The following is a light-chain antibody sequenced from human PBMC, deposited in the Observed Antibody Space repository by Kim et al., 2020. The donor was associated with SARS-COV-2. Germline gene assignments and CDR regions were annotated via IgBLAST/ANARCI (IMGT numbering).Light chain of an antibody. Sequence: EIVLTQSPATLSLSPGERATLSCRASQSVSSYLAWYHQKPGQAPRLLLKDAAYSATGTPARFSSGGSGTDVSITISSLVHEEYAVYYCQQRNNWSPWTFGQGTKVDIK. J-gene: IGKJ1*01. V-gene: IGKV3-11*01. CDR1: QSVSSY. CDR2: DAA. CDR3: QQRNNWSPWT.